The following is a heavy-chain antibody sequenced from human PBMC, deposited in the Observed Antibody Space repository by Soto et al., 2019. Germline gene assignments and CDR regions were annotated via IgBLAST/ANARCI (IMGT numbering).Heavy chain of an antibody. CDR1: GFPFSSYW. Sequence: EVQLVESGGDLVQRGGSLRLSCAASGFPFSSYWMHWVRHTPGKGLDWFARISGDGITNYYANPVTGRFTVSRDNAKNTLSLQISGLRAEDTAVYYCAREYYGLLTGYYTDYWGQGTLVSVSS. J-gene: IGHJ4*02. V-gene: IGHV3-74*01. CDR2: ISGDGITN. CDR3: AREYYGLLTGYYTDY. D-gene: IGHD3-9*01.